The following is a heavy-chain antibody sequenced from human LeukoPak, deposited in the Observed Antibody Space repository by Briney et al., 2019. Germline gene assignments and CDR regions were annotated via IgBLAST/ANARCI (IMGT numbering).Heavy chain of an antibody. CDR3: ARASYCSGGSCYSDN. CDR2: ISAYNGNT. D-gene: IGHD2-15*01. Sequence: GASVTVSCKASGYTFTSYSISWVRQAPGQGLEWMGWISAYNGNTIYAQKVKGRVTMTTDTSTSTAYMELRSLKSDDTAVYYCARASYCSGGSCYSDNWGQGALVSVSS. CDR1: GYTFTSYS. V-gene: IGHV1-18*01. J-gene: IGHJ1*01.